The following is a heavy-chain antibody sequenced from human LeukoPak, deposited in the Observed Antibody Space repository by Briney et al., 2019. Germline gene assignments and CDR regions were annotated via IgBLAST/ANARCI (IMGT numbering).Heavy chain of an antibody. Sequence: PGGSLRLSCAASGFTFSNAWMSWVRQAPGKGLEWVGRIKSKTDGGTTDYAAPVKGRFTISRDDSKNTLDLQMNSLRTEDTAVYYCARDAYHACWFDPWGQGTLVTVSS. CDR2: IKSKTDGGTT. D-gene: IGHD3-16*01. CDR1: GFTFSNAW. CDR3: ARDAYHACWFDP. J-gene: IGHJ5*02. V-gene: IGHV3-15*01.